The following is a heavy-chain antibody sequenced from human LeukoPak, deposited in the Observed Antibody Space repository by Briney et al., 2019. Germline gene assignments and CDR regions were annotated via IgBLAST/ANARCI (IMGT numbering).Heavy chain of an antibody. CDR3: ARDKIVATITSDY. CDR1: GFTFSSYS. CDR2: ISSSSSYI. D-gene: IGHD5-12*01. J-gene: IGHJ4*02. Sequence: GGSLRLSCAASGFTFSSYSMNWLRQAPGKGLEWVSPISSSSSYIYYADSVKGRFTISRDNAKNSLYLQMNSLRAEDTAVYYCARDKIVATITSDYWGQGTLVTVSS. V-gene: IGHV3-21*01.